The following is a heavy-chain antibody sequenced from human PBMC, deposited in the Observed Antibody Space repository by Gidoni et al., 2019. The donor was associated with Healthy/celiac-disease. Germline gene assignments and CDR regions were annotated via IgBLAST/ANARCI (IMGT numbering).Heavy chain of an antibody. Sequence: QVQLVESGGGVVQPGRSLRLSCAASGFTFSSYGMRWVRQAPGKGLEWVVVIGYDGSNKYYADSVKGRFTISRDNSKNTLYLQMNSLRAEDTAVYYCAREVTTPYYYYGMDVWGQGTTVTVSS. D-gene: IGHD4-17*01. CDR2: IGYDGSNK. V-gene: IGHV3-33*01. CDR3: AREVTTPYYYYGMDV. J-gene: IGHJ6*02. CDR1: GFTFSSYG.